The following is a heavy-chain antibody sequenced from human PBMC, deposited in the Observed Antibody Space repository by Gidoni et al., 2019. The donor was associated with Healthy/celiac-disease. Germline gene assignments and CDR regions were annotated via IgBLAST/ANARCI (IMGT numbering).Heavy chain of an antibody. V-gene: IGHV3-23*01. CDR3: AKDRDGDYDWYFDL. J-gene: IGHJ2*01. CDR2: ISGSGGST. CDR1: GFTFSSYD. Sequence: EVKLLESAGGLVQLGGSLRLSCAASGFTFSSYDMSWVGPAPGKGLEWVSAISGSGGSTYYADSVKVRFTISRDNSKNTLYLQMNSLGAEDTAVYYCAKDRDGDYDWYFDLWGRGTLVTVSS. D-gene: IGHD4-17*01.